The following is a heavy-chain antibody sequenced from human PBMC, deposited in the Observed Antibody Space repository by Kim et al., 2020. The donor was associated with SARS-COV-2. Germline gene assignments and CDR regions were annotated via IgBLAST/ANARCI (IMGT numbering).Heavy chain of an antibody. V-gene: IGHV4-59*08. Sequence: SETLSLTCTVSGGSISSYYWSWIRQPPGKGLEWIGYIYYSGSTNYNSSLKSRVTISVDTSKNQFSLKLSSVTAADTAVYYCARGGGSYSLYYYYGMDVWGQGTTVTVSS. CDR1: GGSISSYY. D-gene: IGHD1-26*01. J-gene: IGHJ6*02. CDR3: ARGGGSYSLYYYYGMDV. CDR2: IYYSGST.